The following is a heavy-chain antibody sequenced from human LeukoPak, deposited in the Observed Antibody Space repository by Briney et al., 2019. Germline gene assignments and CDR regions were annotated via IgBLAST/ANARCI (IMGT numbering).Heavy chain of an antibody. CDR3: ARITSNGYFEY. CDR1: GFAFSSFW. Sequence: PGGSLRLSCAASGFAFSSFWMGWVRQAPGKGLEWVASIKYDESEKHHVDSVKGRFTISRDNATNSLYLQMNSLRAEDTAVYFCARITSNGYFEYWGQGNLVTVSS. D-gene: IGHD1-1*01. V-gene: IGHV3-7*01. J-gene: IGHJ4*02. CDR2: IKYDESEK.